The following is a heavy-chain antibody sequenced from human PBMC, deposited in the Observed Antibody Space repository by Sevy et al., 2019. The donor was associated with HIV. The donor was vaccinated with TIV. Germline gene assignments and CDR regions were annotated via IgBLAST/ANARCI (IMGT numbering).Heavy chain of an antibody. D-gene: IGHD3-16*02. CDR1: GFTFSSYA. J-gene: IGHJ3*02. Sequence: GGSLRLSCAASGFTFSSYAMSWVRQAPGKGLEWVSAISGSGGSTYYADSVKGRFTISRDNSKNTLYLQMNSLRAEDLFVYYCAKALPGLHLGELSARAFDIWGQGTMVTVSS. V-gene: IGHV3-23*01. CDR3: AKALPGLHLGELSARAFDI. CDR2: ISGSGGST.